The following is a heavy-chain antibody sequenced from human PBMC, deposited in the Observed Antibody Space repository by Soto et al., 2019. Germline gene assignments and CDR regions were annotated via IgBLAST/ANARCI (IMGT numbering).Heavy chain of an antibody. Sequence: PSETLSLTCSVSGGSISSYYWNWIRQPPEMGLEWIGYIYYSGSTNYNPSLESRVTITVDTSKNQFSLKLSSVTAADTAVYYCARGLYDSSGYYSSPFDYWGQGTLVTVSS. CDR2: IYYSGST. CDR3: ARGLYDSSGYYSSPFDY. V-gene: IGHV4-59*01. J-gene: IGHJ4*02. CDR1: GGSISSYY. D-gene: IGHD3-22*01.